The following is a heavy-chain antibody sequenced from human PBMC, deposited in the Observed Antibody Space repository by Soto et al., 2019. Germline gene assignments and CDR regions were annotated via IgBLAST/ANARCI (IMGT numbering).Heavy chain of an antibody. CDR3: ARERYSYGPYYFDY. CDR1: GFTFSDYY. D-gene: IGHD5-18*01. J-gene: IGHJ4*02. CDR2: ITSSGSTT. V-gene: IGHV3-11*01. Sequence: LRLSCAASGFTFSDYYISWIRQSPGKGLEWVSSITSSGSTTYYTDSVKGRFTISRDNAKNSLYLQMNSLRAEDTAVYYCARERYSYGPYYFDYWGQGTLVTVSS.